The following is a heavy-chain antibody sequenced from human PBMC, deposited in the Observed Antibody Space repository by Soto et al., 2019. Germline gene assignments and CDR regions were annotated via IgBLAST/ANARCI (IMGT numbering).Heavy chain of an antibody. J-gene: IGHJ6*02. CDR1: GFSISSSG. CDR3: TRDRQIYRFYYYGMDV. V-gene: IGHV3-13*01. Sequence: EVQLVESGGGLVQPGGSLKLSCVASGFSISSSGMHWVRQVMGKGLEWVSTLGTSGDTFYSGSVKGRFTISREDTKNSFHLQMNNLRAEDSAVYYCTRDRQIYRFYYYGMDVWGQGTAVTVS. CDR2: LGTSGDT. D-gene: IGHD3-3*01.